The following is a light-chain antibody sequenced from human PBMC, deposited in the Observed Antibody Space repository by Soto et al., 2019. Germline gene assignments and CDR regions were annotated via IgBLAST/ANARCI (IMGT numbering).Light chain of an antibody. Sequence: DIQMTQSPSTLSASVADRVTITCRASQSISSWLAWYQQKPGKAPKLLIYDASSLESGVPSRFSGSGSGTEFTLTISSLQPDDSATYYCQQYNSYSHTFGQGTKLEIK. CDR3: QQYNSYSHT. V-gene: IGKV1-5*01. CDR2: DAS. CDR1: QSISSW. J-gene: IGKJ2*01.